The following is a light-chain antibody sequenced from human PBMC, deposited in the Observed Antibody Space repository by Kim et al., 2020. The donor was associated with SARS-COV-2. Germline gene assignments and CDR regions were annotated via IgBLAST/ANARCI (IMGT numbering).Light chain of an antibody. CDR1: QSVLYSSNNKNY. J-gene: IGKJ1*01. V-gene: IGKV4-1*01. Sequence: ATINCKSSQSVLYSSNNKNYLALYQLRPGQPPKLLIYWASTRESGVPNRVSGSGSGTDFTLTISTLQAEDVAVYYCQQYYTTPWTFGQGTKVDIK. CDR3: QQYYTTPWT. CDR2: WAS.